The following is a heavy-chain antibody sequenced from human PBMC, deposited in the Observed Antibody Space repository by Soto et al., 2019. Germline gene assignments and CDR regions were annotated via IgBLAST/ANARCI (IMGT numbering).Heavy chain of an antibody. D-gene: IGHD3-9*01. CDR1: GGTFSSYA. J-gene: IGHJ6*02. Sequence: ASVKVSSTASGGTFSSYAISWVRQAPGQGLEWMGGIIPIFGTANYAQKFQGRVTITADESTSTAYMELSSLRSEDTAVSYCGRGNPRGIMYYDILTGYQSFYGMEVWGQGTRVTVSS. CDR3: GRGNPRGIMYYDILTGYQSFYGMEV. V-gene: IGHV1-69*01. CDR2: IIPIFGTA.